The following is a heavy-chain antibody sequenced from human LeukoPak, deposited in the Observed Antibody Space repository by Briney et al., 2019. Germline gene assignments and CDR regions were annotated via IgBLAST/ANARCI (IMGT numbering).Heavy chain of an antibody. J-gene: IGHJ6*02. Sequence: GGSLRLSCAASGFTFSSYWMHWVRQAPGKGLVWVSRINSDGSSTSYADSVKGRFTISRDNAKNTLYLQMNSLRAEDTAVYYCARGISGYDFWSGIYYYYYYGMDVWGQGTTVTVSS. CDR3: ARGISGYDFWSGIYYYYYYGMDV. D-gene: IGHD3-3*01. V-gene: IGHV3-74*01. CDR2: INSDGSST. CDR1: GFTFSSYW.